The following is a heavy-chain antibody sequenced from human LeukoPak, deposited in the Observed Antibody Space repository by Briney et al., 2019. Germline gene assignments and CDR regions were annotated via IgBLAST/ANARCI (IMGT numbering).Heavy chain of an antibody. CDR2: IYYSGST. Sequence: SETLSLTCTVSSGSISTYYWSWIRQSPGKGLEWIGYIYYSGSTNYNPSLKSRVTISVDTSKNQFSLKLSSVTAADTAVYYCARTLAVAGYYYYYGMDVWGQGTTVTVSS. D-gene: IGHD6-19*01. J-gene: IGHJ6*02. CDR1: SGSISTYY. CDR3: ARTLAVAGYYYYYGMDV. V-gene: IGHV4-59*01.